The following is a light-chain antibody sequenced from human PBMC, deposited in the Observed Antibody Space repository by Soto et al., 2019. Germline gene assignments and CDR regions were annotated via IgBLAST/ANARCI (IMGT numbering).Light chain of an antibody. CDR1: QSFSSSY. Sequence: EIVLTQSPGTLSLSPGERATLSCRASQSFSSSYLAWYQQKPGQAPRLLIYGASSRATGTPDRFSGSGSGTDFTLTISRPEPEDFAVYYCQQYGTSITFGQGTRLEI. CDR2: GAS. J-gene: IGKJ5*01. CDR3: QQYGTSIT. V-gene: IGKV3-20*01.